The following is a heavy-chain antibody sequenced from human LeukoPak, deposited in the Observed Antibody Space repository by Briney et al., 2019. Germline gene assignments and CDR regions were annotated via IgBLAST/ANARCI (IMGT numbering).Heavy chain of an antibody. CDR3: ARDRYCSSTSCYTTTPSHVTYYYYYYMDV. D-gene: IGHD2-2*02. CDR2: INPSGGST. J-gene: IGHJ6*03. V-gene: IGHV1-46*01. Sequence: GASVKVSCKATGYTFTSYYMHWVRQAPGQGLEWMGIINPSGGSTSYAQKFQGRVTMTRDTSTSTVYMEPSSLRSEDTAVYYCARDRYCSSTSCYTTTPSHVTYYYYYYMDVWGKGTTVTVSS. CDR1: GYTFTSYY.